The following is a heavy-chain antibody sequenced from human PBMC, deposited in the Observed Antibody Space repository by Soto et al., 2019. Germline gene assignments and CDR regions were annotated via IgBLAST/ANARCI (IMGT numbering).Heavy chain of an antibody. J-gene: IGHJ3*02. D-gene: IGHD3-22*01. CDR2: MYYTGTT. Sequence: SETLSLTCSVSGDSISSDYWSWIRQPPGKGLEWIGYMYYTGTTNYNPSLRSRVTISLDTSKKQFSLKLSSVTAADTAVYYCVRPPLGDSSGYAFDIWGQGRMVTVSS. CDR1: GDSISSDY. CDR3: VRPPLGDSSGYAFDI. V-gene: IGHV4-59*01.